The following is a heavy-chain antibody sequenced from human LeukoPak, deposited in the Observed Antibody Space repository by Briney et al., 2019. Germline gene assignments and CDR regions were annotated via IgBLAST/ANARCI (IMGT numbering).Heavy chain of an antibody. D-gene: IGHD5-18*01. CDR1: GYTFTSYG. CDR2: ISAYNGNT. V-gene: IGHV1-18*01. CDR3: ARVTAMVPSDAFDI. Sequence: ASVKVSCKASGYTFTSYGISWVRQAPGQGLEWMGWISAYNGNTNYAQKLQGRVTMTTDTSTSTAYMELRSLRSDDTAVYYCARVTAMVPSDAFDIWGQGTMVTVSS. J-gene: IGHJ3*02.